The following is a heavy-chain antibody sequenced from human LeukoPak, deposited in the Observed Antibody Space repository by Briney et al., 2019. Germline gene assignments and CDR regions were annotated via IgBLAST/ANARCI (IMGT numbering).Heavy chain of an antibody. CDR1: GGSISSYY. CDR3: ARSLGYYDSSGYYYVIPPFDY. Sequence: SETLSLTCTVSGGSISSYYWSWIRQPPGKGLEWIGYIYYSGSTNYNPSLKSRVTISVDTSKNQFSLKLSSVTAADTAVHYCARSLGYYDSSGYYYVIPPFDYWGQGTLVTVSS. V-gene: IGHV4-59*08. CDR2: IYYSGST. J-gene: IGHJ4*02. D-gene: IGHD3-22*01.